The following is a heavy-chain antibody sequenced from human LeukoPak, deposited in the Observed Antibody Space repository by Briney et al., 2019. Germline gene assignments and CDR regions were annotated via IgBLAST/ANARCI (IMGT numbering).Heavy chain of an antibody. Sequence: QAGGSPRLSCAASGFTLSSHWMGWVRQAPGKGLEWVANIKQDGSETYYVDSVKGRFTISRDNAKNSLYLQMNSLRAEDTAVYYCALQYSLDYWGQGTLVTVSS. CDR1: GFTLSSHW. CDR3: ALQYSLDY. D-gene: IGHD4-11*01. V-gene: IGHV3-7*01. CDR2: IKQDGSET. J-gene: IGHJ4*02.